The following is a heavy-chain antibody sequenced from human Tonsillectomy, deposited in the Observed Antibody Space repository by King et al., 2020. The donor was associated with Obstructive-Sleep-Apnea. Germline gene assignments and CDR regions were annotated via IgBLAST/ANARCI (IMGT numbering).Heavy chain of an antibody. J-gene: IGHJ4*02. V-gene: IGHV4-38-2*02. D-gene: IGHD2-15*01. CDR1: GYSISSGDY. Sequence: QLQESGPGLVKPSETLSLTCSVSGYSISSGDYWGWIRQPPGKGREWIGRGYNSGPTYYNPSVNSGVTISEDTSKNQFSLKLSSVTAADTAVYYCARDYAADYWGQGTLVTVSS. CDR3: ARDYAADY. CDR2: GYNSGPT.